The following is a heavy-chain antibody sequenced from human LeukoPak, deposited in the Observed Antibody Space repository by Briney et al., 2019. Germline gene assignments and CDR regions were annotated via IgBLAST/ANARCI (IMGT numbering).Heavy chain of an antibody. CDR2: ISSSGSTI. V-gene: IGHV3-48*03. J-gene: IGHJ5*02. CDR1: GFTFSSYA. Sequence: GRSLRLSCAASGFTFSSYAMHWVRQAPGKGLEWVSYISSSGSTIYYADSVKGRFTISRDNAKNSLYLQMNSLRAEDTAVYYCARVKEYDYVWGSYRWFDPWGQGTLVTVSS. D-gene: IGHD3-16*02. CDR3: ARVKEYDYVWGSYRWFDP.